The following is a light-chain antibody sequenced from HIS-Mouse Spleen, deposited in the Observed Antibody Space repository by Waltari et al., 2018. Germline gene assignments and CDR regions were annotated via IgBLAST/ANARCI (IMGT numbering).Light chain of an antibody. V-gene: IGLV3-10*01. Sequence: SYELTQPPSVSVSPGQTARITCSGDALPKKYAYWYQQKSGQGPVLVIYEDSKRPSGIPEGFSGSSSGTMATLTIGGGQVEDEADYYCYSTDSSGNHRVVGGGTKLTVL. CDR1: ALPKKY. CDR2: EDS. J-gene: IGLJ2*01. CDR3: YSTDSSGNHRV.